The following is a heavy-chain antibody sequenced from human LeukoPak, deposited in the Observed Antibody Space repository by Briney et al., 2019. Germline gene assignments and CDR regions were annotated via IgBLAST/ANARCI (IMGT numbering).Heavy chain of an antibody. CDR3: ARDPSASKGYFQD. V-gene: IGHV4-59*01. CDR1: GDSISSYY. J-gene: IGHJ1*01. Sequence: PSETLSLTCTVSGDSISSYYWTWIRQSPGKGLEWIGYIYDSGITNYNPSLKSRVTISVDTSKDQFSLKLSSVTAADSVVYYCARDPSASKGYFQDWGQGTLVTVSS. CDR2: IYDSGIT.